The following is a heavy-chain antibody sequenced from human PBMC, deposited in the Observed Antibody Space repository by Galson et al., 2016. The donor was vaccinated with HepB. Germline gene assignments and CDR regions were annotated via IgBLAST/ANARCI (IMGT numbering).Heavy chain of an antibody. CDR3: ARHDYTFVP. CDR2: IKRDGSDK. CDR1: GFTFSRNW. D-gene: IGHD4-11*01. Sequence: SLRLSCAASGFTFSRNWMSWVRLAPGKGLEWVANIKRDGSDKAYVDSVKGRFTISRDNAKNSLYLQMDSLRAEDTAVYYCARHDYTFVPWGQGTLVTVSS. J-gene: IGHJ5*02. V-gene: IGHV3-7*01.